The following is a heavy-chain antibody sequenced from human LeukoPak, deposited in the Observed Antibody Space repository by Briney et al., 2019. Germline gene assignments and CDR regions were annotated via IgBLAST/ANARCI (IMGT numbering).Heavy chain of an antibody. D-gene: IGHD1-14*01. CDR1: GFTFSSYM. CDR2: ISSDSTYV. J-gene: IGHJ4*02. Sequence: GGSLRLSCAASGFTFSSYMMQWVRQAPGKGLEWVSSISSDSTYVFYTDSLKGRFTVSRDNAKHSLYLQMNNLRAEDTAVYYCARRTPPDYWGQGTLVTVSS. V-gene: IGHV3-21*01. CDR3: ARRTPPDY.